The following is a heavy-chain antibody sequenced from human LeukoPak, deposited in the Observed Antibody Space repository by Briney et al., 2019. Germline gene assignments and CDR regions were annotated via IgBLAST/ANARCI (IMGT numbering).Heavy chain of an antibody. CDR2: ISASGGNT. CDR1: GFTFSSFA. Sequence: GGTLRLSCAASGFTFSSFAMNWARQAPGKGLEWVSGISASGGNTNYTDSLKGRFTIPRDNSKNTLYLQANSLRAEDTAVYYCAKEGLAWWGQGTLVTVSS. V-gene: IGHV3-23*01. CDR3: AKEGLAW. J-gene: IGHJ4*02.